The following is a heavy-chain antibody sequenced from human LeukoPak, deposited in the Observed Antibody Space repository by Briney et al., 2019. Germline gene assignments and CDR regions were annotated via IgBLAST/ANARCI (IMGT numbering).Heavy chain of an antibody. V-gene: IGHV4-59*01. J-gene: IGHJ4*02. CDR3: ARDSSSWPFDY. CDR1: GGSISSYY. Sequence: SPSETLSLTCTVSGGSISSYYWSWIRQPPGKGLEWIGYIYYSGSTNYNPSLKSRVTISVDTSKNKFSLKLSSVTAADTAVYYCARDSSSWPFDYWGQGTLVTVSS. D-gene: IGHD6-13*01. CDR2: IYYSGST.